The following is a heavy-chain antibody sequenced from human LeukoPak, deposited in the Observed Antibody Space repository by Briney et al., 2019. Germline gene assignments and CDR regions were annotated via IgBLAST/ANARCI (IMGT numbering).Heavy chain of an antibody. Sequence: SETLSLTCTVSGGSISSYCWSWIRQPPGKGLEWIGYVFYSGTTNYNPSLKSRVTISVDTSKNQFSLKLSSVTAADTAVYYCARAGSYQLLFNYWGQGTLVTVSS. CDR2: VFYSGTT. CDR3: ARAGSYQLLFNY. D-gene: IGHD2-2*01. CDR1: GGSISSYC. J-gene: IGHJ4*02. V-gene: IGHV4-59*08.